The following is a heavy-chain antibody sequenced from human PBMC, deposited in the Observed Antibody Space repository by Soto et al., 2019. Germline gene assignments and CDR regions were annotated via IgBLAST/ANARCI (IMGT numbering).Heavy chain of an antibody. CDR1: GGSFSGYY. Sequence: QVQLQQWGAGLLKPSETLSLTCAVYGGSFSGYYWSWIRQPPGKGLEWIGEINHSGSTNYNPSLKSRVTISVDTSKNQFSLKLSSVTAADTAVYYCARDSGSYYGMYYYGMDVWGQGTTVTVSS. CDR3: ARDSGSYYGMYYYGMDV. D-gene: IGHD1-26*01. J-gene: IGHJ6*02. V-gene: IGHV4-34*01. CDR2: INHSGST.